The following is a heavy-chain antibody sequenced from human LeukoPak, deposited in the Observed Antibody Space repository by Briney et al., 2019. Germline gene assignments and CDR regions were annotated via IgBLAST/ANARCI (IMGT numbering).Heavy chain of an antibody. CDR2: IYYGGSA. D-gene: IGHD2-15*01. J-gene: IGHJ5*02. V-gene: IGHV4-39*07. CDR3: SRQPNIVVVDNWFDP. CDR1: GGSITSSGFY. Sequence: SETLSLTCTVSGGSITSSGFYWGWIRQPPGKGLEWIGNIYYGGSAYYNPSLKSRVTISVDTSKNQFSLKLSSVTAADTAVYYCSRQPNIVVVDNWFDPWGQGTLVAVSS.